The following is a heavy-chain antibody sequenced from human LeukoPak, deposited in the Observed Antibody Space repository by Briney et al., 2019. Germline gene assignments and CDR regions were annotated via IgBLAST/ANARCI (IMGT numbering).Heavy chain of an antibody. Sequence: SETLSLTCTVSGGSISSSSYYWGWIRQPPGKGLEWIGSIYYSGSTYYNPSLKSRVTISVDTSKNQFSLKLSSVTAADTAVYYCAGDTHSSYWYDHWGQGTLVTVSS. CDR3: AGDTHSSYWYDH. D-gene: IGHD6-6*01. CDR2: IYYSGST. CDR1: GGSISSSSYY. J-gene: IGHJ5*02. V-gene: IGHV4-39*02.